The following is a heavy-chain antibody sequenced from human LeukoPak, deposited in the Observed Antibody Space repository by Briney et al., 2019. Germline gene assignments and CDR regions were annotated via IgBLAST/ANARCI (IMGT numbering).Heavy chain of an antibody. D-gene: IGHD3-10*01. J-gene: IGHJ4*02. CDR3: ARGQYGSGTYLHYFDY. CDR1: GGTFSSYA. V-gene: IGHV1-69*01. Sequence: SVKVSCKASGGTFSSYAISWMRQAPGEGLEWMGEIIPMFGTANYAQKFQGRVTITADESTSTAYMELSSLRSEDTAVYYCARGQYGSGTYLHYFDYWGQGTLVTVSS. CDR2: IIPMFGTA.